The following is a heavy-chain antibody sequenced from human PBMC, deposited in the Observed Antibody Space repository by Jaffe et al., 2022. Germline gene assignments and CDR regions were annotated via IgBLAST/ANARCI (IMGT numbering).Heavy chain of an antibody. J-gene: IGHJ3*02. CDR1: GYSISSGYY. D-gene: IGHD3-9*01. V-gene: IGHV4-38-2*01. CDR2: IYHSGST. Sequence: QVQLQESGPGLVKPSETLSLTCAVSGYSISSGYYWGWIRQPPGKGLEWIGSIYHSGSTYYNPSLKSRVTISVDTSKNQFSLKLSSVTAADTAVYYCARYELRYFDWLLYDNDAFDIWGQGTMVTVSS. CDR3: ARYELRYFDWLLYDNDAFDI.